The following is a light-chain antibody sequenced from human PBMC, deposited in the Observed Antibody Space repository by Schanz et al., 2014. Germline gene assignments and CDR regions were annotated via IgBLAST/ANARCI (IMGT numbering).Light chain of an antibody. CDR3: SSYGGSNNVV. J-gene: IGLJ2*01. CDR2: GDT. Sequence: QSVLTQPPSVSGAPGQRVTISCTGSSSNIGAGYDVHWYQQLPGTAPKLLIHGDTNRPSGVPDRFSGSKSGTSASLAITGLQAADEADYYCSSYGGSNNVVFGGGTKLTVL. V-gene: IGLV1-40*01. CDR1: SSNIGAGYD.